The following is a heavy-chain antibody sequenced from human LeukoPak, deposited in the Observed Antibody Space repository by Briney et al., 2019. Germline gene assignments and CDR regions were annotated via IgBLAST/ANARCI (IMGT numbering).Heavy chain of an antibody. CDR2: FHNSGTS. D-gene: IGHD5-18*01. CDR1: DDSISDYY. Sequence: SSETLSLTCTVSDDSISDYYRGWIRQPPGKGLEWIGYFHNSGTSTYNPSLKSRVTISADTSKNQFSLKLSSVTAADTAVYYCATNSYGYGGHAFDIWGQGTMVTVSS. CDR3: ATNSYGYGGHAFDI. V-gene: IGHV4-59*01. J-gene: IGHJ3*02.